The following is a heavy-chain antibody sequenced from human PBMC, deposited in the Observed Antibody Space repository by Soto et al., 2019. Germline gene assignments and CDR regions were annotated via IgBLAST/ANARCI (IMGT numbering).Heavy chain of an antibody. D-gene: IGHD3-9*01. Sequence: QVQLVQSGAEVKKPGASVKVSCKASGYTFTSYGISWVRQAPGQGLEWMGWISAYNGNTNYAQKLHGRDTMTTYTSTRTAYTELRSLRSDDTAVYYCASGRRDYDILTGYYVDAFDIWGQGTMVTVSS. J-gene: IGHJ3*02. CDR3: ASGRRDYDILTGYYVDAFDI. V-gene: IGHV1-18*01. CDR1: GYTFTSYG. CDR2: ISAYNGNT.